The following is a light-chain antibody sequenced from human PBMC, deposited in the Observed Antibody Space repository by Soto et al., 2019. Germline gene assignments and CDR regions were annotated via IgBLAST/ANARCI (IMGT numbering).Light chain of an antibody. V-gene: IGKV3-15*01. CDR3: QQYNNWTLYT. Sequence: EIAVPQSPATLPVSPGQRATLSCRARHSVSSILAWYHQKPAQAPRRRISGASPRSTGITPRFSGSGSGTESSLPISSRQSDDFAVSYCQQYNNWTLYTFGEGTKLQL. CDR1: HSVSSI. CDR2: GAS. J-gene: IGKJ2*01.